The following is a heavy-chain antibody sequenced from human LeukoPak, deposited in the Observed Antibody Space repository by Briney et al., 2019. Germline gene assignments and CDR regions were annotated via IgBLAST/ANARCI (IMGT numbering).Heavy chain of an antibody. J-gene: IGHJ4*02. CDR3: ANGHRDRFLTGYSLDY. D-gene: IGHD3-9*01. Sequence: GGSLRLSCAASGFTFSSYGMHWVRQAPGKGLEWVAVISYVGSNKYYADSVKGRFTISRDNSKNTLYLQMNSLRAEDTAVYYCANGHRDRFLTGYSLDYWGQGTLVTISS. CDR1: GFTFSSYG. CDR2: ISYVGSNK. V-gene: IGHV3-30*18.